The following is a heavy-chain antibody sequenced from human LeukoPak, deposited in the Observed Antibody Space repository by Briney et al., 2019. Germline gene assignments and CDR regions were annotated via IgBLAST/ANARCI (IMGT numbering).Heavy chain of an antibody. Sequence: GGSLRLSCAASGFTFSAYSMNWVRQAPGKGLEWVSSITPSSSSTFYADSVKGRFTISRDNAKNLLYLQMSSLRAEDTAVYYCASDYDSPFDFWGQGTLVTVSS. CDR1: GFTFSAYS. V-gene: IGHV3-21*06. CDR2: ITPSSSST. J-gene: IGHJ4*02. D-gene: IGHD5-12*01. CDR3: ASDYDSPFDF.